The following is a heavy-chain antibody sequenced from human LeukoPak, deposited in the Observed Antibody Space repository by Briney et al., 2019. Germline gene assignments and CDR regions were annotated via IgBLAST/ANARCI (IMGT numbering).Heavy chain of an antibody. CDR1: GYSFTSYW. CDR3: ARQYCGGDCYSLYYYGMDV. J-gene: IGHJ6*02. Sequence: GESLKISCKGSGYSFTSYWIGWVRQMPGKGLGWMGIIYPGDSDTRYSPSFQGQVTNSADKSISTAYLQWSSLKASDTAMYYCARQYCGGDCYSLYYYGMDVWGQGTTVTVSS. CDR2: IYPGDSDT. V-gene: IGHV5-51*01. D-gene: IGHD2-21*02.